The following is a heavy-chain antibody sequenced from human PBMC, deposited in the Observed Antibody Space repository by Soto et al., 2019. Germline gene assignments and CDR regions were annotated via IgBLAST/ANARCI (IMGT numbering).Heavy chain of an antibody. Sequence: PGGSLRLSCAASGFTFSDHYMSWIRQAPGKGLEWVSYISSSGSTIYYADSVKGRFTISRHNSKNTLYLQMNSLRAEDTAVYYCARYILTGYSTYYYGMDVWGQGTKVTVSS. CDR3: ARYILTGYSTYYYGMDV. CDR2: ISSSGSTI. V-gene: IGHV3-11*01. CDR1: GFTFSDHY. D-gene: IGHD3-9*01. J-gene: IGHJ6*02.